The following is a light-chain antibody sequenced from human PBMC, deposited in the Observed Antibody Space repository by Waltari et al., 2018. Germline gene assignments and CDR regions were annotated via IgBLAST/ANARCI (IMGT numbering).Light chain of an antibody. J-gene: IGLJ3*02. V-gene: IGLV1-44*01. CDR1: SSNIGANV. CDR3: ATWDDRMNGHWV. CDR2: RND. Sequence: QSVLTQSPSASGTPGQRVTISCSGSSSNIGANVVNWYKPLPGKAPKLLIYRNDQRPSGVPDRFSASKSGTSASLAISGLQSEDEADYYCATWDDRMNGHWVFGGGTKVTVL.